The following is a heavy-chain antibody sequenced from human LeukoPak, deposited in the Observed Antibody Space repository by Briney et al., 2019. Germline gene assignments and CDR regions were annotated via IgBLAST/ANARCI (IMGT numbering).Heavy chain of an antibody. CDR3: AEDLGKVIAAAGTSGFDT. CDR1: GFSFDDYT. CDR2: INWDGGST. D-gene: IGHD6-13*01. V-gene: IGHV3-43*01. J-gene: IGHJ4*01. Sequence: GGSLRLSCAASGFSFDDYTMHWVRQRPGKGLEWVSLINWDGGSTYYADSVKGRFIISRDTSKNSLYLQMHSLRADDTAFYYCAEDLGKVIAAAGTSGFDTWGRGTLVTVSS.